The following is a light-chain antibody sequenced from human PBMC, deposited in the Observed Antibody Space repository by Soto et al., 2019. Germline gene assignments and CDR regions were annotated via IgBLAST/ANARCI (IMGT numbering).Light chain of an antibody. CDR2: DAA. CDR1: HHIXNY. Sequence: IQLTHCASLLSASVGDRVTIACRARHHIXNYFNWYQQKPGRAPKLLXDDAANLEAGVPSRLRGSGSGTDFTLTISSLQPEDFANYFCQQSNSCPPTFGGGTKVDI. CDR3: QQSNSCPPT. J-gene: IGKJ4*02. V-gene: IGKV1-33*01.